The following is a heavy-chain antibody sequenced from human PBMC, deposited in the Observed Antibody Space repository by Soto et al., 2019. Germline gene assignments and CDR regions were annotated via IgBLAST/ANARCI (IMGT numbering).Heavy chain of an antibody. CDR1: GYTFTSYY. D-gene: IGHD3-10*01. J-gene: IGHJ4*02. V-gene: IGHV1-46*03. CDR3: ARAPEATIISITMIWGY. Sequence: GASVKVSCKASGYTFTSYYMHWVRQAPGQGLEWMGIINPSGGSTSYAQKFQGRVTMTRDTSTSTVYMELSSLRSEDTAVYYCARAPEATIISITMIWGYWGQGTLVTSPQ. CDR2: INPSGGST.